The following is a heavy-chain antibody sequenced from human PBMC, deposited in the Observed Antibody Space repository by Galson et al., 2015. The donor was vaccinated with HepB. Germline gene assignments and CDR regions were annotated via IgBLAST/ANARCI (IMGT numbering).Heavy chain of an antibody. CDR2: ISYDGSNK. J-gene: IGHJ6*02. CDR3: AKVVSRYSSSWYLYYGMDV. CDR1: GFTFSSYG. D-gene: IGHD6-13*01. Sequence: SLRLSCAASGFTFSSYGMHWVRQAPGKGLEWVAVISYDGSNKYYADSVKGRFTISRDNSKNTLYLQMNSLRAEDTAVYYCAKVVSRYSSSWYLYYGMDVWGQGTTVTVSS. V-gene: IGHV3-30*18.